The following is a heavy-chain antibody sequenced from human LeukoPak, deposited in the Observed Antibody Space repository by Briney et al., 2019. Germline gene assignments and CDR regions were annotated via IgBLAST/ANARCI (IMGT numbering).Heavy chain of an antibody. CDR2: FDPEDGET. D-gene: IGHD4-11*01. V-gene: IGHV1-24*01. CDR3: ATVPPPTSPGDY. Sequence: ASVKVSCKVSGYTLTELSMHWVRQAPGKGLEWMGGFDPEDGETIYAQKFQGRVTMTEDTSTDTAYMELGSLRSEDTAVYYCATVPPPTSPGDYWGQGTLVTVSS. CDR1: GYTLTELS. J-gene: IGHJ4*02.